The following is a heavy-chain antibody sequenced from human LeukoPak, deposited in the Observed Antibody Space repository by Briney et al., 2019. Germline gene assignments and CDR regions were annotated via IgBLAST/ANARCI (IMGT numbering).Heavy chain of an antibody. V-gene: IGHV4-4*09. J-gene: IGHJ4*02. CDR3: ARYNSLGRGFTAVDY. Sequence: SETLSLTCTVSGGSVNSHHWSWTRQPPGKGMEWIGTFYNSGSTAYNPSLKSRVTISVDTSKNQFSLNLSSVTAADTAVYYCARYNSLGRGFTAVDYWGQGTLVTVSS. D-gene: IGHD3-10*01. CDR2: FYNSGST. CDR1: GGSVNSHH.